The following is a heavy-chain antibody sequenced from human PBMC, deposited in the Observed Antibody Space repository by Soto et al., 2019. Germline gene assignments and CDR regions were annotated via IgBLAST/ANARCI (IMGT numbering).Heavy chain of an antibody. D-gene: IGHD3-3*01. Sequence: TETLSLTCAVYGGSVIGYYWNWIRQPPGKGLEWIGEINHTGGTHYNPSLKSRVTMSVDTSKNQFSLRLSSVTAADTAIYYCATRITVFGLLIPPFDPWGQGTQVTVSS. CDR3: ATRITVFGLLIPPFDP. J-gene: IGHJ5*02. CDR2: INHTGGT. V-gene: IGHV4-34*01. CDR1: GGSVIGYY.